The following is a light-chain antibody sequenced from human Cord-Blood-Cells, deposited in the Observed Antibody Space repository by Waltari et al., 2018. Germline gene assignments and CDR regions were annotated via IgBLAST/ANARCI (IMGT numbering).Light chain of an antibody. Sequence: DIVLTQSPGTLSLSPGERATLPCRASQSVSSSYLAWYQQKPGQAPRPLIYGASSRATGIPDRFSGSGSGTDFTLTISRLEPEDFAVYYCQQYGSSRSITFGQGTRLEIK. CDR3: QQYGSSRSIT. V-gene: IGKV3-20*01. J-gene: IGKJ5*01. CDR2: GAS. CDR1: QSVSSSY.